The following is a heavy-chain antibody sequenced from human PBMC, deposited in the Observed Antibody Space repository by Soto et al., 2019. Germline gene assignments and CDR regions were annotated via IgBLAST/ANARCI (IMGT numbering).Heavy chain of an antibody. D-gene: IGHD3-22*01. CDR1: GFTFSNAW. V-gene: IGHV3-15*07. Sequence: EVQLVESGGGLVKPGGSLRLSCAASGFTFSNAWMNWVRQAPGKGLEWVGRIKSKTDDGTTDYAAHVKCRFTISRDDSKNTLYLQMNSLKTENTAVYYCTTDSYYYRSDYYSGLDYWGQGTLVTVSS. CDR2: IKSKTDDGTT. J-gene: IGHJ4*02. CDR3: TTDSYYYRSDYYSGLDY.